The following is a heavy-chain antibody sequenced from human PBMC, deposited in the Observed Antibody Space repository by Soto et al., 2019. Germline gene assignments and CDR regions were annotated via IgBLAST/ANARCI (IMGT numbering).Heavy chain of an antibody. Sequence: EVQLVESGGGLVQPGGSLRLSCAASGFTFSSYWMHWVRQAPGKGLVWVSRINSDGSSTTYADSVKGRFTISRDNAKNTLYLQMNGPRAEGTAVYYWARVETCSSTSCYSVFDYWGQGTLVTVSS. J-gene: IGHJ4*02. CDR1: GFTFSSYW. D-gene: IGHD2-2*01. CDR2: INSDGSST. V-gene: IGHV3-74*03. CDR3: ARVETCSSTSCYSVFDY.